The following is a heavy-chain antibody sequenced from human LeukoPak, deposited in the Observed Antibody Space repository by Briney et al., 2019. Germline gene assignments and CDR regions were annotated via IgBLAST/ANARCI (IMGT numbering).Heavy chain of an antibody. D-gene: IGHD2-2*01. CDR1: GFTFSSYS. CDR2: ISSSSSYI. V-gene: IGHV3-21*01. CDR3: ARQRRDCSSTSCHLFLDY. J-gene: IGHJ4*02. Sequence: GGSLRLSCAASGFTFSSYSMNWVRQAPGKGLEWVSSISSSSSYIYCADSVKGRFTISRDNAKNSLYLQMNSLRAEDTAVYYCARQRRDCSSTSCHLFLDYWGQGTLVTVSS.